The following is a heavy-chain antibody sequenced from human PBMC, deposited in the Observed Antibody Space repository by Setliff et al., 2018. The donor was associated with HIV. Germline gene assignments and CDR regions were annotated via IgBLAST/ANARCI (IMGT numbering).Heavy chain of an antibody. D-gene: IGHD1-1*01. Sequence: GASVKVSCKASGYTFTSYAIHWVRQAPGQRLEWMGWINPGNGNTKYAQKFQGRVSITRDASASTAYMELGSLRAEDTAVYYCARVGLVQLERRGLNYFDYWGQGTLVTVSS. CDR1: GYTFTSYA. J-gene: IGHJ4*02. V-gene: IGHV1-3*01. CDR2: INPGNGNT. CDR3: ARVGLVQLERRGLNYFDY.